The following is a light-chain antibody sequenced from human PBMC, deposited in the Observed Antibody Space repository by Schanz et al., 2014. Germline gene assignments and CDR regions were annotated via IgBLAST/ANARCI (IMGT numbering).Light chain of an antibody. J-gene: IGLJ3*02. CDR2: SNN. CDR1: SSNIGSNT. V-gene: IGLV1-44*01. CDR3: AAWDDSLSGWV. Sequence: QSVLTHPPSASGTPGQRVTISCSGSSSNIGSNTVNWYQQLPGTAPKLLIYSNNQRPSGVPDRFSGSKSGTSASLAISGLQSEDEADYYCAAWDDSLSGWVFGGGTKVTVL.